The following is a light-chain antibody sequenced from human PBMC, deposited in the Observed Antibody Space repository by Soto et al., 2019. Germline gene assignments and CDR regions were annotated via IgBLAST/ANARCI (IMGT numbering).Light chain of an antibody. CDR2: DAS. J-gene: IGKJ4*01. V-gene: IGKV3-20*01. Sequence: IMCTPSRATLPLSPGERATLSCRASQSVSSNYVAWFHQKPGQAPRLLIYDASSRATGIPDRFSGSGSGTDFTLTISRLEPEDFEVYFCQQYGSPPLTFGGGTKV. CDR3: QQYGSPPLT. CDR1: QSVSSNY.